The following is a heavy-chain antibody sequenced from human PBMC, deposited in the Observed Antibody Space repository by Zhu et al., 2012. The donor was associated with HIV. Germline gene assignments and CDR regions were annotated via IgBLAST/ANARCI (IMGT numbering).Heavy chain of an antibody. CDR3: ARRTAAAFDI. Sequence: QVQLQESGPGLVKPSETLSLTCTVSNDSISIDYFYWSWIRQPPGKGLERIGSVYYSGITYYNSPLQSRVSVSVDTSKNQFFXKLTSVTAADTALYWCARRTAAAFDIWGQGIRVTVSS. D-gene: IGHD6-13*01. CDR2: VYYSGIT. V-gene: IGHV4-39*01. CDR1: NDSISIDYFY. J-gene: IGHJ4*02.